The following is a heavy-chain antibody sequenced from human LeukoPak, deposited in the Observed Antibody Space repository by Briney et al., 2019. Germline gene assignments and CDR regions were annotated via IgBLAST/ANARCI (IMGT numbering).Heavy chain of an antibody. CDR2: IYYSGST. CDR3: ARAVDYGDYPYYFDY. V-gene: IGHV4-59*01. D-gene: IGHD4-17*01. CDR1: GGSISSYY. J-gene: IGHJ4*02. Sequence: SETLSLTCTVSGGSISSYYWSWIRQPPGEGLEWIGYIYYSGSTNYNPSLKSRVTISVDTSRNQFSLKLSSVTAADTAVYYCARAVDYGDYPYYFDYWGQGTLVTVSS.